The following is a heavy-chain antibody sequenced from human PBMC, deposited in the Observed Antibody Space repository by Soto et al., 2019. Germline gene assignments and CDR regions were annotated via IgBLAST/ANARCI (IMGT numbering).Heavy chain of an antibody. Sequence: PSETLSLTCTVSGGSISGSSYYWGWIRQPPGKGLEWIGSIYYSGSTYYNPSLKSRVTISVDTSKNQFSLKLSSVTAADTAVYYCARHLFYYILTGYIGKRFYYYYYGMDVWGQGTTVT. CDR2: IYYSGST. V-gene: IGHV4-39*01. CDR1: GGSISGSSYY. J-gene: IGHJ6*02. D-gene: IGHD3-9*01. CDR3: ARHLFYYILTGYIGKRFYYYYYGMDV.